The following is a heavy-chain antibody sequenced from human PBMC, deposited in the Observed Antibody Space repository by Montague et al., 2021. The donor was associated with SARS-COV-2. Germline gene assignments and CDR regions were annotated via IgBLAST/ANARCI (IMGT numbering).Heavy chain of an antibody. CDR3: ARDPRYSLSWSFDY. CDR1: RDSVSSNTDA. J-gene: IGHJ4*02. Sequence: CAISRDSVSSNTDAGNWRRQSPSNGIECRGRTYYRSKWYCDYAVSVKSRMTISPDTSKNQFSLQLSSVTPEDRAVYYCARDPRYSLSWSFDYWGQGTLVTVSS. CDR2: TYYRSKWYC. V-gene: IGHV6-1*01. D-gene: IGHD6-13*01.